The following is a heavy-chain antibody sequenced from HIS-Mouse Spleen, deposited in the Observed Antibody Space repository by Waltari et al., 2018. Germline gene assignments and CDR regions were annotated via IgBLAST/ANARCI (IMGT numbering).Heavy chain of an antibody. V-gene: IGHV3-33*06. D-gene: IGHD6-13*01. CDR2: KWYDERNK. J-gene: IGHJ4*02. CDR1: GFTFSSYG. Sequence: QVQLVESGGGVVQPGRSLRLSCAASGFTFSSYGMHWVRQAPGKGVEWVAVKWYDERNKYYADSVKGRLTSSRDNSKNTLYLQMNSLRAEDTAVYYCAKVGHSSSWYYFDYWGQGTLVTVSS. CDR3: AKVGHSSSWYYFDY.